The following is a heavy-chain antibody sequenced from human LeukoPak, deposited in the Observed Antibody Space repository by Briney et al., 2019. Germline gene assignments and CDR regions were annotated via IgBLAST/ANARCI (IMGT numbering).Heavy chain of an antibody. D-gene: IGHD4-17*01. CDR3: VRGLTTVATWLYL. Sequence: ASVKVSCKSSGYTFSSYGITWVRQAPGQGLEWMGWISPNSGDTKYAQKFQGRVTMTRDTSISTAYMEVSRLRSDDTAVYYCVRGLTTVATWLYLWGRGTLVTASS. CDR2: ISPNSGDT. J-gene: IGHJ2*01. V-gene: IGHV1-2*02. CDR1: GYTFSSYG.